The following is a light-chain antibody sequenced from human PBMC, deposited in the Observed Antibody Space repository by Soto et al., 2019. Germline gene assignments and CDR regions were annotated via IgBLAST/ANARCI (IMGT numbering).Light chain of an antibody. CDR2: GAS. Sequence: EIMMTQSPANVSVFPGGRATLSCRASQSIDSDLAWDQQKPGHVPRLLIYGASTRATGVPARFSGSGSGTEFTLSIISLASGDFGVYYCQQDSHRRTFGPGTKVEIK. CDR3: QQDSHRRT. CDR1: QSIDSD. J-gene: IGKJ1*01. V-gene: IGKV3-15*01.